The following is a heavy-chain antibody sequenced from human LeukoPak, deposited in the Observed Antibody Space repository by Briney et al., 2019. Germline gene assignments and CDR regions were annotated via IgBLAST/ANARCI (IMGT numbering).Heavy chain of an antibody. CDR2: TSAYNGNT. D-gene: IGHD5-12*01. V-gene: IGHV1-18*01. CDR1: GYTFTNYA. Sequence: WASVKVSCKTSGYTFTNYAISWVRQAPGQWLEWMGWTSAYNGNTDYAQKFQGRVTMTTDTPTSTAYMELRSLRSDDTAVYYCARDLPADTGYETHDYWGQGTLVTVSS. J-gene: IGHJ4*02. CDR3: ARDLPADTGYETHDY.